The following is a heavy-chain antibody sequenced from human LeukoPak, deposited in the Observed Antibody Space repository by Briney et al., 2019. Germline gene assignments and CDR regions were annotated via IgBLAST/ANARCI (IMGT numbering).Heavy chain of an antibody. CDR1: GGSISSYY. D-gene: IGHD3-3*02. J-gene: IGHJ5*02. Sequence: SETLSLPCTVSGGSISSYYWSWIRQPARKGLEWIGRIYTSGSTNYNPSLKSRVTMSVDTSKNQFSLKLSSVTAADTAVYYCARDPNAISNWFDPWGQGTLVTVSS. V-gene: IGHV4-4*07. CDR2: IYTSGST. CDR3: ARDPNAISNWFDP.